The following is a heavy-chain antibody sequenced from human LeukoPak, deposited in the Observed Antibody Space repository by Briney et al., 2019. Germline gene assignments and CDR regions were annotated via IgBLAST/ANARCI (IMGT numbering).Heavy chain of an antibody. J-gene: IGHJ5*02. CDR2: IYYSGNT. V-gene: IGHV4-39*07. D-gene: IGHD6-6*01. Sequence: SETLSLTCTVSGGSISSSGSYWGWIRQPPGKGLEWIGSIYYSGNTYNPSLKSRATISVDTSKNQFSLNLTSVNAADTAVYYCARVMAARREDLNWFDTWGQGTLVTVSS. CDR3: ARVMAARREDLNWFDT. CDR1: GGSISSSGSY.